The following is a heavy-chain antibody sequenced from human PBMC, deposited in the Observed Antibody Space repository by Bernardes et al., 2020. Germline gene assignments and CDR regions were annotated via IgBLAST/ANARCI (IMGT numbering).Heavy chain of an antibody. J-gene: IGHJ4*02. CDR1: GYSVTRYW. CDR3: ARSDPMSEFDY. CDR2: IYPGDSDT. V-gene: IGHV5-51*01. Sequence: GAYLKNSCKGSGYSVTRYWIGWVRPMPGKGLEWMGIIYPGDSDTRYSPSFQGQVTISADKSISTAYLQWSSLKASDTAMYYCARSDPMSEFDYWGQGTLVTVSS.